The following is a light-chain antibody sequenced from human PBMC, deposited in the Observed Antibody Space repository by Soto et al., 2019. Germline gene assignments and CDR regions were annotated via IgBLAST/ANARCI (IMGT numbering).Light chain of an antibody. Sequence: EIVLTQSPATLSFSTGERATLSCKASQSVGNYFAWYQQKPGQTPRLLIFDTSRRATGVPARFSGSGSGTDFALTISSLEPEDFGIYYCQQRTNWPWTFGQGTKVDIK. CDR1: QSVGNY. V-gene: IGKV3-11*01. CDR3: QQRTNWPWT. CDR2: DTS. J-gene: IGKJ1*01.